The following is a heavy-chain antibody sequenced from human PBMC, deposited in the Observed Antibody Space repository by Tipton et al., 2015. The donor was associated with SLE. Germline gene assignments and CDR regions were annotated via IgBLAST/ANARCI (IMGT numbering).Heavy chain of an antibody. J-gene: IGHJ3*02. Sequence: TLSLTCTVSGGSISSSSYYWGWIRQPPGKGLEWIGYIYYSGSTYYSPSLKSRVTISVDTSKNQFSLKLSSVTAADTAVYYCAREPLGYSSGWPTGPAFDIWGQGTMVTVSS. V-gene: IGHV4-39*07. CDR2: IYYSGST. CDR3: AREPLGYSSGWPTGPAFDI. D-gene: IGHD6-19*01. CDR1: GGSISSSSYY.